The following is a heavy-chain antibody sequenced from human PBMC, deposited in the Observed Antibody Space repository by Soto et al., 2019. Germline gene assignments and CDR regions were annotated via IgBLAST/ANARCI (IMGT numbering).Heavy chain of an antibody. V-gene: IGHV3-23*01. CDR1: GFTFNNYA. Sequence: PGGSLRLSCAASGFTFNNYAMSWVLQAPGEGLEWVSGISSSGGKIYYADSVKGRFTISRDSSKSTLYLQMNSLRAEDTVVYHCAKDRSDITTYGVDVWGQVTTVTVSS. CDR2: ISSSGGKI. CDR3: AKDRSDITTYGVDV. J-gene: IGHJ6*02. D-gene: IGHD1-1*01.